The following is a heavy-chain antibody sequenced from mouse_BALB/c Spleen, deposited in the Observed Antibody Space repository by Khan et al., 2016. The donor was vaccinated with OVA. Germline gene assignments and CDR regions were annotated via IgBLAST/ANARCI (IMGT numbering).Heavy chain of an antibody. D-gene: IGHD2-2*01. J-gene: IGHJ3*01. CDR1: GYTFTDFY. CDR2: IYPGSDNT. V-gene: IGHV1-77*01. CDR3: ARSGLGSFAY. Sequence: QVQLQQSGAELARPGASLKLSCKATGYTFTDFYINWVKQRTGQGLEWIGEIYPGSDNTYFNEKFKVKATLTADKSSSTAFMQLSSLTSEDSAVYFCARSGLGSFAYWGQGTLVTVSA.